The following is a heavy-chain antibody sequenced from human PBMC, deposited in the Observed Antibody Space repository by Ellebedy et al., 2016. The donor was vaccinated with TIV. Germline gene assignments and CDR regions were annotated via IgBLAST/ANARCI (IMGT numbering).Heavy chain of an antibody. CDR1: GGSISSSDYF. CDR3: AATGPTDY. CDR2: IYRSEIT. V-gene: IGHV4-61*08. Sequence: SETLSLTCTVSGGSISSSDYFCSWIRQPPGKGLEWIGYIYRSEITNYNPSLKSRVTISVDTSKNQFSLKLTSVTAADTAVYYCAATGPTDYWGQGTLVTVSS. J-gene: IGHJ4*02. D-gene: IGHD1-7*01.